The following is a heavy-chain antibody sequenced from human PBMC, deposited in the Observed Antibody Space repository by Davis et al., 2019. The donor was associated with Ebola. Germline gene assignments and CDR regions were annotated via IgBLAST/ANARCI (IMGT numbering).Heavy chain of an antibody. CDR3: TRDLELSGGMDV. J-gene: IGHJ6*02. Sequence: GGSLRLSCAVSGFTVSSNYMSWVRQAPGKGLEWVSVIYDGGSTYYADSVKGRFTISRDNSKNTLYLQMNSLRAEDTAVYYCTRDLELSGGMDVWGQGTTVTVSS. D-gene: IGHD3-16*02. CDR1: GFTVSSNY. CDR2: IYDGGST. V-gene: IGHV3-53*01.